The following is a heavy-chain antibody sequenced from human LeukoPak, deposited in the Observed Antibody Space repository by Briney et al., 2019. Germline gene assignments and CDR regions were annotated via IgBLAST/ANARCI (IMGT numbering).Heavy chain of an antibody. Sequence: ASVKVSCKASGYTFTGYYMHWVRQAPGQGLEWMGWINPNSGGTNYAQKFQGRVTMTRDTSISTAYMELSSLRSEDTAVYYCASGYSSSFAFDYWGQGTLVTVSS. V-gene: IGHV1-2*02. D-gene: IGHD6-13*01. CDR1: GYTFTGYY. J-gene: IGHJ4*02. CDR3: ASGYSSSFAFDY. CDR2: INPNSGGT.